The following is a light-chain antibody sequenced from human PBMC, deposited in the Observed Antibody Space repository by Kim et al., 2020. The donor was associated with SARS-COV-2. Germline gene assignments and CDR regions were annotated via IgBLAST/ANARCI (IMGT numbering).Light chain of an antibody. V-gene: IGLV2-8*01. J-gene: IGLJ1*01. CDR2: EVS. CDR1: SNDVGGYNY. Sequence: GQSVTISCTGTSNDVGGYNYVSWYQQHPGKAPMLMIYEVSKRPSVVPGRFSGSKSGNTASLTVAGLQAEDEADYCCSSYAGSKNYVFGTGTKVTVL. CDR3: SSYAGSKNYV.